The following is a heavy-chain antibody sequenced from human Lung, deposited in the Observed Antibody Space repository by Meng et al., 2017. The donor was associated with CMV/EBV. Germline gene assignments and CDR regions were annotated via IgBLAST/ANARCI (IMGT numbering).Heavy chain of an antibody. V-gene: IGHV3-72*01. J-gene: IGHJ4*02. Sequence: GGSLRLSCAASGVTFNYYYIHWVRQAPGKGLEWVGRIRDKANSYMTEYAASVKGKFAISRDDSKNSVYLQMNSLQGEDTAVYFCAIDGGGYGSSWGQGTLVXVSS. CDR3: AIDGGGYGSS. CDR1: GVTFNYYY. CDR2: IRDKANSYMT. D-gene: IGHD6-13*01.